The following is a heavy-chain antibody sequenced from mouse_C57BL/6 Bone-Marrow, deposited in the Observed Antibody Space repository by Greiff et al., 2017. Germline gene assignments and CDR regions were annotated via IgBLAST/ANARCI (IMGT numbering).Heavy chain of an antibody. J-gene: IGHJ3*01. V-gene: IGHV7-3*01. CDR1: GFTFTDYY. D-gene: IGHD1-1*01. CDR3: ARSYGSSFAY. CDR2: IRNKANGYTT. Sequence: EVKVVEPGGGLVQPGGSLSLSCAASGFTFTDYYMSWVRQPPGQALEWLGFIRNKANGYTTEYSASVKGRFTISRDNSQSILYLQLNALRAEDSATDYCARSYGSSFAYWGKGTLVTVSA.